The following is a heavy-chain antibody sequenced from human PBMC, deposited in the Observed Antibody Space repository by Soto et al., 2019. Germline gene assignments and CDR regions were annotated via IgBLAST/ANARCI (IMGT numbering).Heavy chain of an antibody. CDR3: AREEYSYGPCGMDV. Sequence: PSETLSLTCTVSGGSTSSSSYYWGWIRQPPGKGLEWIGSIYYSGSTYYNPSLKSRVTISVDTSKNQFSLKLSSVTAADTAVYYCAREEYSYGPCGMDVWGQGTTVTVSS. J-gene: IGHJ6*02. CDR1: GGSTSSSSYY. CDR2: IYYSGST. V-gene: IGHV4-39*02. D-gene: IGHD5-18*01.